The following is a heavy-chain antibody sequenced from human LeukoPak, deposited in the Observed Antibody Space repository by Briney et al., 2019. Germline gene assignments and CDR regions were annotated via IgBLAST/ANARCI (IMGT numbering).Heavy chain of an antibody. CDR3: ARAPNRNWNYDY. D-gene: IGHD1-7*01. CDR1: GGSISSYY. J-gene: IGHJ4*02. V-gene: IGHV4-59*01. CDR2: IYYSGST. Sequence: SETLSLTCTVSGGSISSYYWSWIRQPPGKGLEWIGYIYYSGSTNYNPSLKSRVTISVDTSKNQFSLKLSSVTAADTAVYYCARAPNRNWNYDYWGQGTLVTVSS.